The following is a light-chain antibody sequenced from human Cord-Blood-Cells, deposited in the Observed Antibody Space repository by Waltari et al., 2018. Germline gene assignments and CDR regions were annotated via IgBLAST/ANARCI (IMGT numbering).Light chain of an antibody. J-gene: IGLJ1*01. CDR1: CSDVGSYNL. CDR3: CSYAGSSTLYV. CDR2: EGS. V-gene: IGLV2-23*01. Sequence: QSALTQPASVSGSPGQSFTIPCTGTCSDVGSYNLVSWYQHHPGKAPKLIIYEGSKRPSGVSNRFSGSKSGNTASLTISGLQAEDEADYYCCSYAGSSTLYVFGTGTKVTVL.